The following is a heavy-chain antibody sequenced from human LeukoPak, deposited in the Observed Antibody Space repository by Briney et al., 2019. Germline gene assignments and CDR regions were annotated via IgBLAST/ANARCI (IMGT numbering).Heavy chain of an antibody. V-gene: IGHV4-59*08. Sequence: SETLSLTCSVSGGSISGDYWSWIRQPPGKGLEWIGNIYKSGYTNYKPYLKSRVTISMDTSKNQFSLKLTSVTAADTAVYYCARLTDLTGSKHYYVDVWGKGTTVTVSS. J-gene: IGHJ6*03. CDR2: IYKSGYT. CDR3: ARLTDLTGSKHYYVDV. D-gene: IGHD3-9*01. CDR1: GGSISGDY.